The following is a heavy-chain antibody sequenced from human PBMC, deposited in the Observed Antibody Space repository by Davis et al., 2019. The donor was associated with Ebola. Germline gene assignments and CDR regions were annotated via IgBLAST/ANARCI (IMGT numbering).Heavy chain of an antibody. CDR1: GYTFTSYG. D-gene: IGHD2-15*01. CDR2: ISAYNGNT. Sequence: ASVKVSCKASGYTFTSYGISWVRQAPGQGLEWMGWISAYNGNTNYAQKLQGRVTMTTDTSTSTAYMELRSLRSDDTAVYYCARDSPRYCSGGSCYSYLGMDVWGQGTTVTVSS. CDR3: ARDSPRYCSGGSCYSYLGMDV. J-gene: IGHJ6*02. V-gene: IGHV1-18*01.